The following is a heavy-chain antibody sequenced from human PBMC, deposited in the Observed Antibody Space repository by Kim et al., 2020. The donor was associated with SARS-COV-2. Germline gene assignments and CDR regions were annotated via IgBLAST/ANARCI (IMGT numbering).Heavy chain of an antibody. J-gene: IGHJ4*02. CDR3: ARTGTLGLGAGTYSPANS. D-gene: IGHD3-10*01. CDR2: INISGNT. V-gene: IGHV3-66*01. Sequence: GGSLRLSCAASGFFVSGNSMSWVRQSARKGLEWVAVINISGNTFYADSVKGSFIISSDNSKNTLYLQMISLRAEDTAVYYCARTGTLGLGAGTYSPANSWGKGTLVSVS. CDR1: GFFVSGNS.